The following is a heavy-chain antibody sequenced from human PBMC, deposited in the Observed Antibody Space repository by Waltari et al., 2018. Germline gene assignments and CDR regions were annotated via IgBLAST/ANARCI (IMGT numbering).Heavy chain of an antibody. CDR2: IRRDGVTQ. D-gene: IGHD3-10*01. CDR3: ARDFIGGHSDSFDI. CDR1: GFSLSNYW. Sequence: EVQLVESGGGLVQPGGSLRLSCAASGFSLSNYWMSWVRQAPGKGLEWGANIRRDGVTQYYADSVRGRFTISKDNAKNSLFLQMDNLRVEDTAVYYCARDFIGGHSDSFDIWGQGTMVTVSS. J-gene: IGHJ3*02. V-gene: IGHV3-7*01.